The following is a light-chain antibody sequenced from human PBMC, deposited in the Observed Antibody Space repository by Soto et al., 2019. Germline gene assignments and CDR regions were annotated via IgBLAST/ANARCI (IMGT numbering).Light chain of an antibody. J-gene: IGKJ1*01. CDR3: QQYNNWPRT. CDR2: GAS. Sequence: EIVMTQSLATLSVSPGERATLSCRASQSVSSNLAWYQQKPGQAPRLLIYGASTRATGIPARFSGSGSGTEFTLTISSLQSEDFAVYYCQQYNNWPRTFGQGTKVDI. CDR1: QSVSSN. V-gene: IGKV3-15*01.